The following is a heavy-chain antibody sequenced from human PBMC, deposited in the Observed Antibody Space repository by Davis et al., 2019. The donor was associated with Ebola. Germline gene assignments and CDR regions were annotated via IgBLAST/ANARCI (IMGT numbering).Heavy chain of an antibody. CDR3: ATDDFWSGALNYYYYYGMDV. CDR2: IWYDGSNK. J-gene: IGHJ6*02. V-gene: IGHV3-33*01. CDR1: GFTFSSYG. D-gene: IGHD3-3*01. Sequence: GESLKISCAASGFTFSSYGMHWVRQAPGKGLEWVAVIWYDGSNKYYADSVKGRFTISRDNSKNTLYLQMNSLRAEDTAVYYCATDDFWSGALNYYYYYGMDVWGQGTTVTVSS.